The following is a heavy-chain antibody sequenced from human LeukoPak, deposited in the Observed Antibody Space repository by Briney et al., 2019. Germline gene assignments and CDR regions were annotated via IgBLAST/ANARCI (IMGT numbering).Heavy chain of an antibody. V-gene: IGHV1-3*04. Sequence: ASVKVSCKASGYTFISYAIHWVRQAPGQRLEWMGWINIGNDNRKYSEKFQGRLTLTRDTSASTAFMELSSLRSEDTAVYYCARKYDILTGYLFDYWGQGTLVTVSS. D-gene: IGHD3-9*01. CDR2: INIGNDNR. CDR1: GYTFISYA. J-gene: IGHJ4*02. CDR3: ARKYDILTGYLFDY.